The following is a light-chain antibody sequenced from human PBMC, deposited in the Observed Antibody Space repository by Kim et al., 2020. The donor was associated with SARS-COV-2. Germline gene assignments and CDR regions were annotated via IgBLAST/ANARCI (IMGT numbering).Light chain of an antibody. CDR1: QSISTY. CDR2: ASS. J-gene: IGKJ2*04. CDR3: QQSYSTLGS. V-gene: IGKV1-39*01. Sequence: SASVGDRVPITCRASQSISTYLNWYQQKPGKAPKLLIYASSTLQRGVPSRFSASGSGTDFTLTIGSLQPEDFATYYCQQSYSTLGSFGQGTKLEIK.